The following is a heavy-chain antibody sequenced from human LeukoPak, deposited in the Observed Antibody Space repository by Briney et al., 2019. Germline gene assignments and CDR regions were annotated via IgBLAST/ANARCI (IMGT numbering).Heavy chain of an antibody. CDR1: GGSISSGDYY. V-gene: IGHV4-61*08. CDR2: IYYSGST. CDR3: TRAGAWEELLRLWAFDI. J-gene: IGHJ3*02. Sequence: SETLSLTCTVSGGSISSGDYYWSWIRQPPGKGLEWIGYIYYSGSTNYNPSLKSRVTISVDTSKNQFSLKLSSVTAADTAVYYCTRAGAWEELLRLWAFDIWGQGTMVTVSS. D-gene: IGHD1-26*01.